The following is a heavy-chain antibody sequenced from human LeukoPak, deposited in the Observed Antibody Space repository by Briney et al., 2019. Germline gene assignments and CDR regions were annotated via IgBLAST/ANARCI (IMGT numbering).Heavy chain of an antibody. J-gene: IGHJ6*03. D-gene: IGHD6-13*01. CDR1: GYTFTSYD. Sequence: ASVKVSCKASGYTFTSYDINWVRQATGQGLEWMGWMNPNSGNTVYAQKFQGRVTITRNTSISTAYMELSSLRSEDTAVYYCARGVDSSSWYGYYCQYMDVWGKGTTVTVSS. CDR2: MNPNSGNT. CDR3: ARGVDSSSWYGYYCQYMDV. V-gene: IGHV1-8*03.